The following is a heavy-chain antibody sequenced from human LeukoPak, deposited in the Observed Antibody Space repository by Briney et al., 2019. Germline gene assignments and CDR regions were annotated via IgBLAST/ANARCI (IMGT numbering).Heavy chain of an antibody. CDR2: IYYSGGT. D-gene: IGHD3-9*01. V-gene: IGHV4-30-4*08. CDR1: GGSISSGDYY. J-gene: IGHJ5*02. CDR3: ASKGPGYRGWFDP. Sequence: SETLSLTCTVSGGSISSGDYYWSWIRQPPGKGLEWIGYIYYSGGTYYNPSLKSRVTISVDTSKNQFSLKLSSVTAADTAVYYCASKGPGYRGWFDPWGQGTLVTVSS.